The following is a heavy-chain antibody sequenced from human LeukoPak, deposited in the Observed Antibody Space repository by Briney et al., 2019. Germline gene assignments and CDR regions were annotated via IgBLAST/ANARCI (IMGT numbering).Heavy chain of an antibody. CDR1: GGSFSGYY. J-gene: IGHJ4*02. V-gene: IGHV4-34*01. Sequence: SETLSLTCAVYGGSFSGYYWSWIRQPPGKGLEWIGEINHSGSTNYNPSLKSRVTLSVDTSNNQFSLKLSSVTAADTAVYYCARRDDSSGYHKIFDYWGPGTLVTVSS. D-gene: IGHD3-22*01. CDR3: ARRDDSSGYHKIFDY. CDR2: INHSGST.